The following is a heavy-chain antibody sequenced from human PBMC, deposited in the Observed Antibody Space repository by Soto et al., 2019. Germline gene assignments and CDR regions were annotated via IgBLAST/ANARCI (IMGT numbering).Heavy chain of an antibody. D-gene: IGHD3-10*01. CDR1: GFSLTTSEVG. J-gene: IGHJ4*02. Sequence: QITLKESGPTLVKPTQTLTLTCTFSGFSLTTSEVGVAWIRQPPGKALEWLSVIYWDDDQRYNPSLKSRLTSTKDTTKNPVVRTMTNMDPVDTATYYCAHTTSGSETYYERELDYWGQGTLVTVSS. V-gene: IGHV2-5*02. CDR3: AHTTSGSETYYERELDY. CDR2: IYWDDDQ.